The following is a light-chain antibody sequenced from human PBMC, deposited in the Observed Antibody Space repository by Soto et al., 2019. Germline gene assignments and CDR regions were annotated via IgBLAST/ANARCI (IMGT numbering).Light chain of an antibody. CDR1: SSDVGGYNY. V-gene: IGLV2-14*01. CDR3: SSYTSSSTYV. J-gene: IGLJ1*01. Sequence: QSVLTQPASVSGSPGQSITISCTGTSSDVGGYNYVSWYQQHPGKAPKLMIYEVSNRPPGVSNRFSGSKSGNTASLTISGLQAEDEADYSCSSYTSSSTYVFGTGTKVTVL. CDR2: EVS.